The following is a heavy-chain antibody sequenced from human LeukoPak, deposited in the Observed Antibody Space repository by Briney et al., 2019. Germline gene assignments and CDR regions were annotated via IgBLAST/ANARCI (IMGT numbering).Heavy chain of an antibody. D-gene: IGHD3-3*01. CDR3: AKTLNRGGFFGVVIIDYYYGMDV. CDR1: GFTFSSYA. J-gene: IGHJ6*02. Sequence: GGSLRLSCAASGFTFSSYAMHWVRQAPGKGLEWVAVISYDGSNKYYADSVKGRFTISRDNSKNTLYLQMNSLGAEDTAVYYCAKTLNRGGFFGVVIIDYYYGMDVWGQGTTVTVSS. CDR2: ISYDGSNK. V-gene: IGHV3-30-3*02.